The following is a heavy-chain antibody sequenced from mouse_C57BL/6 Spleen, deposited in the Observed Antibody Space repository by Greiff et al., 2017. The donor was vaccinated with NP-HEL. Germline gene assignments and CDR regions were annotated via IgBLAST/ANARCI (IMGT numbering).Heavy chain of an antibody. D-gene: IGHD2-13*01. CDR3: ARDQDYSLDY. J-gene: IGHJ2*01. CDR1: GFTFSSYA. Sequence: VQLKESGGGLVKPGGSLKLSCAASGFTFSSYAMSWVRQTPEKRLEWVATISDGGSYTYYPDNVKGRFTISRDNAKNNLYLQMSHLKSEDTAMYYCARDQDYSLDYWGQGTTLTVSS. CDR2: ISDGGSYT. V-gene: IGHV5-4*01.